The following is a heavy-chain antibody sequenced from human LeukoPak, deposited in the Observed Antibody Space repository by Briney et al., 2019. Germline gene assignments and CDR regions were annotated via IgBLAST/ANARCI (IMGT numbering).Heavy chain of an antibody. CDR1: GFTFSSYS. V-gene: IGHV3-21*01. J-gene: IGHJ6*02. Sequence: GGSLRLSCAASGFTFSSYSMNWVRQAPGKGLEWVSSISSSSSYIYYADSVKGRFTISRDNAKNSLYLQMNSLRAEDTAVYYCARETVELWFGELWYYYGMDVWGQGTTVTVSS. CDR2: ISSSSSYI. D-gene: IGHD3-10*01. CDR3: ARETVELWFGELWYYYGMDV.